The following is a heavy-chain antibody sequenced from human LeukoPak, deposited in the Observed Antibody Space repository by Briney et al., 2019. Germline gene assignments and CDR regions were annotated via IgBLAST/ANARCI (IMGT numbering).Heavy chain of an antibody. CDR1: GGSISSGSYY. CDR2: IYTSGST. Sequence: SETLSPTCTVSGGSISSGSYYWSWIRQPAGKGLEWIGRIYTSGSTNYNPSLKSRVTISVAPSKNQFSLKLSSVTAADTAVYYCARDYPVVPYYYDSSGYYPGIWGQGTMVIVSS. V-gene: IGHV4-61*02. J-gene: IGHJ3*02. D-gene: IGHD3-22*01. CDR3: ARDYPVVPYYYDSSGYYPGI.